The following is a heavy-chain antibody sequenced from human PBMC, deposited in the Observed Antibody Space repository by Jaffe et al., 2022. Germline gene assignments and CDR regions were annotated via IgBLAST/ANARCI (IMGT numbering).Heavy chain of an antibody. Sequence: QVQLQQSGPGLVKPSETLSLTCTISDGSISSSYWSWLRQPPGKGLEWIGYIYYRGSTNYNPSLKSRVTLSVDMSKNQFSLNLTSVTAADTAVYYCARGSRETSSWYPWFDPWGQGTLVIVSS. D-gene: IGHD6-13*01. V-gene: IGHV4-59*01. J-gene: IGHJ5*02. CDR3: ARGSRETSSWYPWFDP. CDR2: IYYRGST. CDR1: DGSISSSY.